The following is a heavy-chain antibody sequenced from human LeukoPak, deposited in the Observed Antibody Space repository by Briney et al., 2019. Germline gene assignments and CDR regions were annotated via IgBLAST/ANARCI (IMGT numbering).Heavy chain of an antibody. J-gene: IGHJ4*02. D-gene: IGHD6-13*01. Sequence: GGSLRLSCAASGFTFSSYAMHWVRQAPGKGLEWVAVISYDGSNKYYADSVKGRFTISSDSSKNTLYLQMNSLRPEDTAVFYCAREGAALFDYWGQGTLVTVSS. CDR1: GFTFSSYA. CDR3: AREGAALFDY. V-gene: IGHV3-30-3*01. CDR2: ISYDGSNK.